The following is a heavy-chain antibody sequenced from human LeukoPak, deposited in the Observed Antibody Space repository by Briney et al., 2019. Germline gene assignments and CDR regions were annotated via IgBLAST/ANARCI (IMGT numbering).Heavy chain of an antibody. CDR3: ARDWGYCSSTSCYLV. Sequence: ASVKVSCKASGYTFTSYGISWVRQAPGQGNEWMGWISAYNGNTNNAQKLQGRVTMTTDTSTSTAYMELRSLRSDDTAVYYCARDWGYCSSTSCYLVWGQGTLVTVSS. D-gene: IGHD2-2*01. J-gene: IGHJ4*02. V-gene: IGHV1-18*01. CDR1: GYTFTSYG. CDR2: ISAYNGNT.